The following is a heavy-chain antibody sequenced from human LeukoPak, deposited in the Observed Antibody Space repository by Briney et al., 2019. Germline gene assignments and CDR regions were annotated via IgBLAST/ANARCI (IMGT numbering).Heavy chain of an antibody. CDR2: ISYSGST. CDR3: ARSLLWPTGASEI. D-gene: IGHD2-8*02. Sequence: PSETLSLTCTVSGGSISSYYWSWIRQPPGKGLECIGYISYSGSTNYNPSLKSRVAISVDRSKNQFSLKLSSVTAADTAMYYCARSLLWPTGASEIWGQGTTVTVSS. J-gene: IGHJ3*02. V-gene: IGHV4-59*08. CDR1: GGSISSYY.